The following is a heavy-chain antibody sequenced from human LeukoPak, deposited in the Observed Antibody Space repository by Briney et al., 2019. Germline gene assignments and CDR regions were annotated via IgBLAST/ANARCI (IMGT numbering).Heavy chain of an antibody. Sequence: GGALRLSCADSGFTFSSYAMSWVRQAPGKGLEWVSAISGSGGSTYYADSVKGRFTISRDNSKSTLYLQMNSLRAEDTAVYYCAKGAVAGNQKPGGYWGQGALVTVSS. CDR1: GFTFSSYA. CDR3: AKGAVAGNQKPGGY. V-gene: IGHV3-23*01. J-gene: IGHJ4*02. CDR2: ISGSGGST. D-gene: IGHD6-19*01.